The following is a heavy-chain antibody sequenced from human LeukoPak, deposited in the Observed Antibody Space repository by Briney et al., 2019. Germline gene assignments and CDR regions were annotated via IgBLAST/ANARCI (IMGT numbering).Heavy chain of an antibody. D-gene: IGHD6-6*01. CDR1: GFTFSSYW. J-gene: IGHJ4*02. CDR3: ARDKLTRPGDFEN. CDR2: ISSSSSYI. Sequence: GGSLRLSCAASGFTFSSYWMNWVRQAPGKGLEWVSSISSSSSYIYYRDSVKGRFTISRDNARKSLYLQMNNLRVEDTAVYYCARDKLTRPGDFENWGQGTLVIVSS. V-gene: IGHV3-21*01.